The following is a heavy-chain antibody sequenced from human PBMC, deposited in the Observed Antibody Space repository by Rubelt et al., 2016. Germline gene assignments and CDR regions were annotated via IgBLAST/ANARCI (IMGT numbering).Heavy chain of an antibody. CDR3: ARDRLLDDSSGGDAFDI. V-gene: IGHV1-18*01. D-gene: IGHD3-22*01. J-gene: IGHJ3*02. CDR1: GYTFTSYG. Sequence: QVQLVQSGAEVKKPGASVQVSCKASGYTFTSYGISWVRQAPGHGLEWMGWISAYNGNTNYAQKLQGRVNRTTDTSTSTAYMVLRGLRSDGTAVYYCARDRLLDDSSGGDAFDIWGQGTMVTVSS. CDR2: ISAYNGNT.